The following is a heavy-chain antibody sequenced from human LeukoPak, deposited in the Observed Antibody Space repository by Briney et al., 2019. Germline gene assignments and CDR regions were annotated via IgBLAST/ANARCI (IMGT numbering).Heavy chain of an antibody. D-gene: IGHD2-2*01. CDR2: ISAYNGNT. Sequence: GASVKVSCKASGYTFTSYGISWVRQAPGQGLEWMGWISAYNGNTNYAQKLQGRVTMTTDTSTSTAYMELRSPRSDDTAVYYCARSGSGYCSSTSCSRDFQHWGQGTLVTVSS. CDR3: ARSGSGYCSSTSCSRDFQH. J-gene: IGHJ1*01. CDR1: GYTFTSYG. V-gene: IGHV1-18*01.